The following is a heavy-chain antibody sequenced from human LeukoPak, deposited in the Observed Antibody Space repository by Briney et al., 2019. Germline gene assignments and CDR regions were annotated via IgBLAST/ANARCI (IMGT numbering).Heavy chain of an antibody. V-gene: IGHV3-21*01. CDR3: ARDKLMGDSYFVY. CDR1: GFTFSSYS. Sequence: GGSLRLSCAASGFTFSSYSMNWVRQAPGKGLEWVSSISSSSSYIYYADSVKGRFTISRDNAKNSLYPQMNGLRAEDTAVYYCARDKLMGDSYFVYWGQGSLVTVSS. CDR2: ISSSSSYI. D-gene: IGHD2-21*02. J-gene: IGHJ4*02.